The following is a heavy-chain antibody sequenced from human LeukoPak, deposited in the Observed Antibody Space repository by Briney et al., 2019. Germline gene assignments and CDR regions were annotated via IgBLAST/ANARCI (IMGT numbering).Heavy chain of an antibody. Sequence: PGGSLRLSCAASGFTFRSYAMNWVRQAPGKGLEWVSYISRGGSTIYYADSVKGRFTISRDNAKNSLYLQMNSLRAEDTAVYYCASGRELMAAAGSLIDYWGQGTLVTVSS. CDR1: GFTFRSYA. J-gene: IGHJ4*02. CDR2: ISRGGSTI. V-gene: IGHV3-48*03. D-gene: IGHD6-13*01. CDR3: ASGRELMAAAGSLIDY.